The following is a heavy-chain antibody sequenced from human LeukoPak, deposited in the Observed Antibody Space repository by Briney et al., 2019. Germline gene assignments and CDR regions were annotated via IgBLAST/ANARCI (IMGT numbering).Heavy chain of an antibody. J-gene: IGHJ6*03. V-gene: IGHV1-69*05. CDR3: ARSITIFGYAHYYYYMDV. D-gene: IGHD3-3*01. Sequence: GASVKVSCKASGGTFISYAISWVRQAPGQGLEWMGGIIPIFGTANYAQKFQGRVTITTDESTSTAHMELSSLRSEDTAVYYCARSITIFGYAHYYYYMDVWGKGTTVTVSS. CDR2: IIPIFGTA. CDR1: GGTFISYA.